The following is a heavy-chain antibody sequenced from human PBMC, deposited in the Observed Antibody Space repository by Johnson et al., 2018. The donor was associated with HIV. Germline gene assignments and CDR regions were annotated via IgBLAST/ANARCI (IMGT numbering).Heavy chain of an antibody. J-gene: IGHJ3*02. CDR2: IYDGGRT. V-gene: IGHV3-66*01. D-gene: IGHD3-10*01. CDR3: ARGTIIMFRGVIGFDI. Sequence: EVQLVESGGGLVQPGGSLRLSCAASGFTVSSNYMSWVRQAPGKGLEWVSVIYDGGRTYYGDSVKGRFTISGDTSKNTLHLEMNSLRAEDTAMYYCARGTIIMFRGVIGFDIWGQGTMVTVSS. CDR1: GFTVSSNY.